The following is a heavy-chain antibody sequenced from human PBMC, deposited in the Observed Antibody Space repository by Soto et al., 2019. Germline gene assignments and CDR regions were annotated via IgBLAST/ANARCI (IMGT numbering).Heavy chain of an antibody. Sequence: QVQLVQSGAEVKKPGASVKVSCKASGYTFTRSGISWVRQAPGQGLEWMGWISTYNGDTNYAQTFQGRVTMTTDTSTSPVHMEVRSLRSDDTAVYYCAREGVAPYYYYGMDVLGQGTPVTVSS. CDR3: AREGVAPYYYYGMDV. J-gene: IGHJ6*02. V-gene: IGHV1-18*01. CDR1: GYTFTRSG. CDR2: ISTYNGDT. D-gene: IGHD5-12*01.